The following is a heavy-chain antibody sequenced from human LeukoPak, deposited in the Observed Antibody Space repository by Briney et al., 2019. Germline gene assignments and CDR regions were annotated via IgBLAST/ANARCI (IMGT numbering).Heavy chain of an antibody. CDR3: ARQSPYCTDGVCYTGAFDI. V-gene: IGHV4-59*08. CDR2: IYYSGST. Sequence: SETLSLTCTVSGGSISRYYWSWIRQPPGKGQEWIGYIYYSGSTNYNPSLKSRVTISVDTSKNQFSLKLSSVTAADTAVYYCARQSPYCTDGVCYTGAFDIWGQGTMVTVSS. J-gene: IGHJ3*02. D-gene: IGHD2-8*01. CDR1: GGSISRYY.